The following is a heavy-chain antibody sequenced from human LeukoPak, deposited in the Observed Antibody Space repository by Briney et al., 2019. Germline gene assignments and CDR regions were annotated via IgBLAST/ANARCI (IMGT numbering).Heavy chain of an antibody. CDR2: ISPYNGNT. CDR1: GYTFTSYG. J-gene: IGHJ4*02. D-gene: IGHD2-15*01. V-gene: IGHV1-18*01. Sequence: ASVKVSCKASGYTFTSYGISWVRQAPGQGLEWMGWISPYNGNTNYAQKLQGRVTMTTDTSTSTAYMELRSLRSDDTAVYYWGWGWCSGGSCYPRYWGQGSLVTVSS. CDR3: GWGWCSGGSCYPRY.